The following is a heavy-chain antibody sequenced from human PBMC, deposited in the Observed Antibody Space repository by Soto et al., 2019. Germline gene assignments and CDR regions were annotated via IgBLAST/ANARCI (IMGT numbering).Heavy chain of an antibody. D-gene: IGHD3-9*01. J-gene: IGHJ6*02. Sequence: RLSCAASGFTFSSYSMNWVRQAPGKGLEWVSYISSSSTIYYADSVKGRFTISRDNAKNSLYLQMNSLRAEDTAVYYCASQYDILTGYYIYGMDVWGQGTTVTVSS. CDR3: ASQYDILTGYYIYGMDV. V-gene: IGHV3-48*01. CDR1: GFTFSSYS. CDR2: ISSSSTI.